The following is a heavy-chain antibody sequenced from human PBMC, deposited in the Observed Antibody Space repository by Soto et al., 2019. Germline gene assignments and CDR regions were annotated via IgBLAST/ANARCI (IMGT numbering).Heavy chain of an antibody. D-gene: IGHD1-7*01. CDR1: EYSFTSYW. CDR3: ASGITGTHFDY. V-gene: IGHV5-51*01. CDR2: IYPGDSDI. J-gene: IGHJ4*02. Sequence: GESLKLSCKGSEYSFTSYWIAWVRQMPGKGLEWMGIIYPGDSDIRYSPSFQGQVTISADKSISTAYLQWSSLKASDTAMYYCASGITGTHFDYWGQGTLVTVSS.